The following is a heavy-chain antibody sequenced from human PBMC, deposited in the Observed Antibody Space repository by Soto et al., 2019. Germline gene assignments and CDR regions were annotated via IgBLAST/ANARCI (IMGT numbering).Heavy chain of an antibody. J-gene: IGHJ6*02. V-gene: IGHV3-48*03. D-gene: IGHD2-8*01. CDR3: ARDPEYCANGVCYDYYYYGMDV. CDR2: ISGSGSTI. CDR1: GFTFSSYE. Sequence: VGSLRLSCAASGFTFSSYEMNWVRQAPGKGLEWVSYISGSGSTIYYADSVKGRFTISRDNAQKSLYLQMNSLRAEDTAVYYCARDPEYCANGVCYDYYYYGMDVWGQGTTVTVSS.